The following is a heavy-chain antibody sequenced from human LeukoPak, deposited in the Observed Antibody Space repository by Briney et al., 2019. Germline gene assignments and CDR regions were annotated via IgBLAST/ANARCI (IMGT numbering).Heavy chain of an antibody. J-gene: IGHJ2*01. Sequence: SETLSLTCTVSGGSISSYYWSWIRQPPGKGLEWIGYTYYSGSTNYNPSLKSRVTISLDTSKNQFSLKLSSVTAADTALYYCARLEGTGWYLDLWGRGTLVTVSS. CDR3: ARLEGTGWYLDL. D-gene: IGHD1-14*01. CDR1: GGSISSYY. CDR2: TYYSGST. V-gene: IGHV4-59*01.